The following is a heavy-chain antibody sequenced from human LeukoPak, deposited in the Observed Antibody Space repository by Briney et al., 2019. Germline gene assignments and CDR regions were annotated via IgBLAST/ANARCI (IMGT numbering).Heavy chain of an antibody. CDR1: GFTFDDYA. CDR2: INSDGTKT. V-gene: IGHV3-74*01. J-gene: IGHJ4*02. CDR3: ASLDPFDY. Sequence: GGSLRLSCAASGFTFDDYAMHWVRLAPGKGLTWVSRINSDGTKTDYADSVKGRFTISRDNAKNTLYLQMNSLRAEDTAIYYCASLDPFDYWGQGTLVTVSS.